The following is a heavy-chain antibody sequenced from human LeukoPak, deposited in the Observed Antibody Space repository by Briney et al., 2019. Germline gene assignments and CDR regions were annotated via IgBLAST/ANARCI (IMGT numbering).Heavy chain of an antibody. Sequence: GGNLRLSGAASGFTFSSYGMSWVRQAPGKGLEWVSSISSSSSYIYYADSVKGRFTISRDNAKNSLYLQMNSLRAEDTAVYYCARDGAVAGTGDYWGQGTLVTVSS. J-gene: IGHJ4*02. V-gene: IGHV3-21*01. CDR3: ARDGAVAGTGDY. CDR1: GFTFSSYG. D-gene: IGHD6-19*01. CDR2: ISSSSSYI.